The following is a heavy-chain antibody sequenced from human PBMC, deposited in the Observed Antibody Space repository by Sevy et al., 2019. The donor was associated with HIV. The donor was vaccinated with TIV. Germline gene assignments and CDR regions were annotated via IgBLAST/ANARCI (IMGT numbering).Heavy chain of an antibody. CDR3: ARHLDILMAYYAGFDY. CDR1: GGSISNRSYY. CDR2: IYYSGST. Sequence: SETLSLTCTVSGGSISNRSYYWGWIRQPPGKGLEWIGTIYYSGSTYYNPSLKSRVTISVDTSKNQFSLKLSSVTAADTAVYYCARHLDILMAYYAGFDYWGQGTLVTVSS. V-gene: IGHV4-39*01. D-gene: IGHD3-9*01. J-gene: IGHJ4*02.